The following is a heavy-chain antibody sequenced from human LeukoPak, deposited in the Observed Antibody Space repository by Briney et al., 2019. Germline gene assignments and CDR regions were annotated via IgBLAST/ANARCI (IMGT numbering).Heavy chain of an antibody. D-gene: IGHD3-10*01. CDR1: GDSVSSNSAA. CDR2: TYYRSKWYN. Sequence: SQTLSLTCAISGDSVSSNSAAWNWIRQSPSRGLEWLGRTYYRSKWYNDYAVSVKSRITINPDTSKNQFSLQLNSVTPEDTAAYYCAKGPHYYGSGSSSLRRNYYMDVWGKGTTVTISS. CDR3: AKGPHYYGSGSSSLRRNYYMDV. V-gene: IGHV6-1*01. J-gene: IGHJ6*03.